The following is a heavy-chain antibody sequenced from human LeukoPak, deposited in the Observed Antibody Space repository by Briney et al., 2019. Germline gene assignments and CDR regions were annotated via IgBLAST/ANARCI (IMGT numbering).Heavy chain of an antibody. Sequence: SETLSLTCTVSGGSISSYYWSWIRQPPGKGLECIGYIYNSGSTNYNPSLKSRVSISVDTSKNRFSLKLSSVTAADTAVYYCARLHRGGYYVNHFDYWGQGTLVTVSS. D-gene: IGHD3-22*01. J-gene: IGHJ4*02. CDR3: ARLHRGGYYVNHFDY. V-gene: IGHV4-59*08. CDR1: GGSISSYY. CDR2: IYNSGST.